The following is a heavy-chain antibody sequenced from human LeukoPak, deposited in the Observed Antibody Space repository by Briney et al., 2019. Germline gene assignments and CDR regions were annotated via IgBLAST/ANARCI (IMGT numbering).Heavy chain of an antibody. CDR2: IWYDGSNK. D-gene: IGHD3-22*01. CDR1: GFTFSSYG. Sequence: PGGSLRLSCAASGFTFSSYGMHWVRQAPGKGLEWVAVIWYDGSNKYYADSVKGRFTISRDNSKNTLYLQMNSLRAEDTAVYYCARENYYDSSGYYYYYGMDVWGQGTTVTVSS. J-gene: IGHJ6*02. V-gene: IGHV3-33*01. CDR3: ARENYYDSSGYYYYYGMDV.